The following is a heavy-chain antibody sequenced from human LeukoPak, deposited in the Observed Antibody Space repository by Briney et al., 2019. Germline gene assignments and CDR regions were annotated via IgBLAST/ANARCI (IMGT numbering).Heavy chain of an antibody. V-gene: IGHV4-39*01. CDR1: GDSLTSSNYF. Sequence: SETLSLTCIVSGDSLTSSNYFWGWIRQSPGKGLEWLGSMYYSGVTYYSPSFKSRITMSLDTSNNQFSLRLNSVTAADTAVYYCARRSFCARDCLCLHHWGQGILVTVSS. J-gene: IGHJ5*02. D-gene: IGHD2-21*02. CDR2: MYYSGVT. CDR3: ARRSFCARDCLCLHH.